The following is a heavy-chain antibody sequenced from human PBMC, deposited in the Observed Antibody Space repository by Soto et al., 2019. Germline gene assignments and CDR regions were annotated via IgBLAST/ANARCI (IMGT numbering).Heavy chain of an antibody. V-gene: IGHV4-59*11. CDR1: GGSISGHY. Sequence: LSLTCTVSGGSISGHYWIWIRQPPREGMEWIGYIFYSGSTTYNNNPSLKSRVTISVDTSKNQFSLSLSSVTAADTAVYYCARVGSSGWSPDYWGQGTLVTVSS. CDR3: ARVGSSGWSPDY. D-gene: IGHD6-19*01. CDR2: IFYSGST. J-gene: IGHJ4*02.